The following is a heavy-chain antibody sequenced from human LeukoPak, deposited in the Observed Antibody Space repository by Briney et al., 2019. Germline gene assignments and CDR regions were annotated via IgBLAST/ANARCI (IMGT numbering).Heavy chain of an antibody. CDR1: GYTFTGYY. Sequence: APVKVSCKASGYTFTGYYMHWVRQAPGQGLEWMGRINPNNGGTNYAQKFQGRVTMTGDTSISTAYMELSSLRSDDTAVYYCTRESGSYHGNDYWGQGTLVTVS. CDR2: INPNNGGT. CDR3: TRESGSYHGNDY. D-gene: IGHD1-26*01. J-gene: IGHJ4*02. V-gene: IGHV1-2*06.